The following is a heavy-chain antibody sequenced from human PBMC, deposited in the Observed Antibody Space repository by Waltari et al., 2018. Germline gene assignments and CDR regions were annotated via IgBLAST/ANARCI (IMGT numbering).Heavy chain of an antibody. D-gene: IGHD3-22*01. Sequence: EVQLVESGGGLVQPGGSLRLSCAASGITFSDHYRDWVRQAPGKGLEWVSRTAIKADNYDTKYAASVQGRFTISRDDSKNSLYLQMNSLETEDTALYYCARVGYSSGTEDYWGQGTLVTVSS. CDR2: TAIKADNYDT. V-gene: IGHV3-72*01. CDR3: ARVGYSSGTEDY. J-gene: IGHJ4*02. CDR1: GITFSDHY.